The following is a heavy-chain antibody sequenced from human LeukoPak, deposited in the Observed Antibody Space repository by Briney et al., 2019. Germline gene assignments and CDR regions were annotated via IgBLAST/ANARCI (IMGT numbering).Heavy chain of an antibody. Sequence: GGSLRLSCAASGFTFSDYYMSWIRQAPGKGLEWLLYISRSGSTIYYADSVKGRFTISRDNAKNSLYLQMNSLRAEDTAVYYCARANKWEPVDCWGQGTLVTVSS. CDR2: ISRSGSTI. D-gene: IGHD1-26*01. CDR3: ARANKWEPVDC. CDR1: GFTFSDYY. V-gene: IGHV3-11*01. J-gene: IGHJ4*02.